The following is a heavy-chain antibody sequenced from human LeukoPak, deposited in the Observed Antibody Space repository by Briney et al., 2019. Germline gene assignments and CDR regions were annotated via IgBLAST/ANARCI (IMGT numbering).Heavy chain of an antibody. J-gene: IGHJ4*02. Sequence: GRSLGLSCAASGFTFSSYGMHWVRQAPGKGLEWVAVIWYDGSNKYYADSVKGRFTISRDNSKNTLYLQMNSLRAEDTAVYYCAREGRCGGDCYYDYWGQGTLVTVSS. CDR2: IWYDGSNK. D-gene: IGHD2-21*02. CDR1: GFTFSSYG. V-gene: IGHV3-33*01. CDR3: AREGRCGGDCYYDY.